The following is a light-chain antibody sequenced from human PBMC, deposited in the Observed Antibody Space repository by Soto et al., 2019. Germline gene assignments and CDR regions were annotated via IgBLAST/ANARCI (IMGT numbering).Light chain of an antibody. CDR2: GAS. Sequence: EIVLTKSPGTLSLSPGERATLSCRASQSVSSSYLAWYQQKPGQAPRLLIYGASSRATGIPDRFSGSGSGTDFTLTISRLEPEDFAVYYCQQYCSSPPFGQVTLPEIK. CDR1: QSVSSSY. J-gene: IGKJ5*01. CDR3: QQYCSSPP. V-gene: IGKV3-20*01.